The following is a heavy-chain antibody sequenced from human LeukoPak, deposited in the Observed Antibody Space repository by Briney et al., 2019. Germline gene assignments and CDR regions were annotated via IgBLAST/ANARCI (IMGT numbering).Heavy chain of an antibody. D-gene: IGHD5-18*01. CDR1: GFTFSSHG. CDR2: IWYDGSDK. V-gene: IGHV3-33*01. J-gene: IGHJ3*02. CDR3: AARYGIPGGYALDI. Sequence: PGGSLRLSCAASGFTFSSHGMHWVRQAPGKGLEWVAVIWYDGSDKYYTDSVKGRFTISRDNSKNTLYLQMYSLRAEDTAVYYCAARYGIPGGYALDIWGQGTMVTVSS.